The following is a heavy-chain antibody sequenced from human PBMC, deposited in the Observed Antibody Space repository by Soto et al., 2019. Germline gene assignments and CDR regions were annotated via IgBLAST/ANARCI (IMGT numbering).Heavy chain of an antibody. V-gene: IGHV6-1*01. CDR2: TYYRSKWYI. CDR1: GDSVSSNNAA. J-gene: IGHJ5*02. Sequence: SQTLSLTCAISGDSVSSNNAAWNWIRQSPSRGLKWLGRTYYRSKWYIVSAVSVKGRVTIKPDTSKNQFSLQLDSVTPEDTAVYYCARGRGYCSGSSCYVDLWGQGTLVTVSS. D-gene: IGHD2-15*01. CDR3: ARGRGYCSGSSCYVDL.